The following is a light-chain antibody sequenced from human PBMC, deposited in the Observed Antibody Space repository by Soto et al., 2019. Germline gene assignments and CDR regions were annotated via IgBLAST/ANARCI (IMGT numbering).Light chain of an antibody. CDR3: QQYNKWWT. V-gene: IGKV3-15*01. J-gene: IGKJ1*01. CDR2: GAS. CDR1: QSVSSN. Sequence: EIVMTQSPATLSVSPGERATLSCSASQSVSSNLAWYQQKPGQAPRLLIYGASTRATAIPARFSGSGSGTEFTLTISSLQSEDFAVYYCQQYNKWWTFGQGTKVEIK.